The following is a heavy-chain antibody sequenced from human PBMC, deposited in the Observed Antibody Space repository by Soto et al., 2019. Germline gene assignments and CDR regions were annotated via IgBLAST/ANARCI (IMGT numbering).Heavy chain of an antibody. CDR3: ARVERGTATTVVDAFDI. J-gene: IGHJ3*02. V-gene: IGHV4-34*01. Sequence: QVQLQQWGAGLLKPSETLSLTCAVYGGFVTSGSYYWSWIRQPPGKGLEWIGEMSHSGGTNFNPSLKSRVTISVDTSKNQFTLKMISVTAADTALYYCARVERGTATTVVDAFDIWGPGTMVTVSS. CDR2: MSHSGGT. D-gene: IGHD1-1*01. CDR1: GGFVTSGSYY.